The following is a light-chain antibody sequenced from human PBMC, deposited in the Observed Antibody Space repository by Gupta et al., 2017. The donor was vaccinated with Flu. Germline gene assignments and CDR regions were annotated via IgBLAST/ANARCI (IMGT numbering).Light chain of an antibody. Sequence: QSVLTQPPSVSGAPGQRVTISCTGSSSNIGAGYDVHWYQQLPGTAPKLLIYGNSNRPSGVPDRFSGSKSGTSASLAITGLQAEDEADYYCQSYDSSLSGSNYVCGTGTKVTVL. CDR1: SSNIGAGYD. CDR3: QSYDSSLSGSNYV. CDR2: GNS. J-gene: IGLJ1*01. V-gene: IGLV1-40*01.